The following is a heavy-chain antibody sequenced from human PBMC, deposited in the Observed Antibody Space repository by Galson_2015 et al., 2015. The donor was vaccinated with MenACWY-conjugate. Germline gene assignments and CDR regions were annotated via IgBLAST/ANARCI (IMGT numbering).Heavy chain of an antibody. CDR3: ARDDPIVVVPAAIAHDAFVI. V-gene: IGHV3-48*04. CDR1: GFTFSSYS. CDR2: ISSSSSTI. Sequence: SLRLSCAASGFTFSSYSMNWVRQAPGKGLEWVSYISSSSSTIYYADSVKGRFTISRDNAKNSLYLQMNSLRAEDTAVYYCARDDPIVVVPAAIAHDAFVIWGQGTMVTVSS. D-gene: IGHD2-2*01. J-gene: IGHJ3*02.